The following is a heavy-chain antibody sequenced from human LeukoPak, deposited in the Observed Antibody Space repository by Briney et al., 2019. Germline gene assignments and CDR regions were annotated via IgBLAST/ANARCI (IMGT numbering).Heavy chain of an antibody. CDR1: GFTLRSYG. J-gene: IGHJ4*02. Sequence: GGSLRLSCATSGFTLRSYGMSWVRQTPGKGLEWVSTISDSGGSGGSTYYANSMRGRFTISRDNSKNTVYLQMKSLRAEDTAVYYCARDLYRIVVVPHYFDYWGQGTLVTVSS. CDR2: ISDSGGSGGST. V-gene: IGHV3-23*01. D-gene: IGHD3-22*01. CDR3: ARDLYRIVVVPHYFDY.